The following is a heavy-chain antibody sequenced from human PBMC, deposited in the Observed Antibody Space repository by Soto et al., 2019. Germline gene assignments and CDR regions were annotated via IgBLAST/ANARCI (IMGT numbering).Heavy chain of an antibody. J-gene: IGHJ6*02. CDR3: ARDASGGLYDFWSGYTYGMDV. CDR2: IYYSGST. Sequence: SETLSLTCTVSGGSISSYYWSWIRQPPGKGLEWIGYIYYSGSTNYNPSLKSRVTISVDTSKNQFSLKLSSVAAADTAVYYCARDASGGLYDFWSGYTYGMDVWGQGTTVTVS. D-gene: IGHD3-3*01. CDR1: GGSISSYY. V-gene: IGHV4-59*01.